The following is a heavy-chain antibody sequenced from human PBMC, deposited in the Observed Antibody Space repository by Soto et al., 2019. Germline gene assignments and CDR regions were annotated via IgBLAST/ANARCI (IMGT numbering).Heavy chain of an antibody. CDR2: IYPGDSDT. CDR1: GYSFTTYW. J-gene: IGHJ4*02. V-gene: IGHV5-51*01. CDR3: ARQFTGDFDY. Sequence: PGESLKISCKGSGYSFTTYWIGWVRQMPGKGLEWMGIIYPGDSDTRYIPSFQGQVTISVDKSINTAYLQWSSLKASDTAVYYCARQFTGDFDYWGQGTLVTVSS. D-gene: IGHD3-10*01.